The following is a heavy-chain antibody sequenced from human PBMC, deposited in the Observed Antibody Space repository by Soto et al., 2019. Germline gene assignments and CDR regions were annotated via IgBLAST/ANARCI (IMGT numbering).Heavy chain of an antibody. Sequence: GGSLRLSCAASGFTFSSYWMHWVRQAPGKGLVWVSRINSDGSSTSYADSVKGRFTISRDNAKNTLYLQMNSLRAEDTAVYYCARGIVLYGMDVWGQGTTVTVSS. J-gene: IGHJ6*02. CDR1: GFTFSSYW. CDR2: INSDGSST. D-gene: IGHD2-15*01. CDR3: ARGIVLYGMDV. V-gene: IGHV3-74*01.